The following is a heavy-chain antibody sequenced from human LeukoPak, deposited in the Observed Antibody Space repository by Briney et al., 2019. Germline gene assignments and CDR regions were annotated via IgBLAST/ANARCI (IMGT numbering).Heavy chain of an antibody. V-gene: IGHV1-2*02. Sequence: GASVKVSCKASGYTFTGYYMHWVRQAPGQGLEWMGWINPNSGGTNYAQKFQGRVTMNRDTSITTAYMELSRLRSDDTAVYYCARVRLRIAARADWFDPWGQGTLVTVSS. J-gene: IGHJ5*02. CDR3: ARVRLRIAARADWFDP. CDR2: INPNSGGT. D-gene: IGHD6-6*01. CDR1: GYTFTGYY.